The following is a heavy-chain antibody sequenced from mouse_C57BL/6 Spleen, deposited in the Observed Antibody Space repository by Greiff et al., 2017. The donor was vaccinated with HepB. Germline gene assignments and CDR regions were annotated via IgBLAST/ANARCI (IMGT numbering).Heavy chain of an antibody. Sequence: EVKLVESGGGLVQPGGSLSLSCAASGFTFTDYYMSWVRQPPGKALEWLGFIRNKANGYTTEYSASVKGRFTISRDNSQSILYLQMNALRAEYSATYYCARYGGSHWYFDVWGTGTTVTVSS. CDR1: GFTFTDYY. CDR3: ARYGGSHWYFDV. CDR2: IRNKANGYTT. J-gene: IGHJ1*03. V-gene: IGHV7-3*01.